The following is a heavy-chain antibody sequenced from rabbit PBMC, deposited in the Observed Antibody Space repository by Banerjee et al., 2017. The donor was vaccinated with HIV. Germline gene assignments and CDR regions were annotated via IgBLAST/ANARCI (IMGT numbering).Heavy chain of an antibody. V-gene: IGHV1S45*01. D-gene: IGHD1-1*01. CDR1: GFTLSSSYW. J-gene: IGHJ4*01. CDR2: IYAGSSGIT. Sequence: QEQLEESGGDLVKPEGSLTLTCTASGFTLSSSYWICWVRQAPGKGLEWIACIYAGSSGITYYASWAKGRFTISKPSSTTVTLQMTSLTAADTATYFCARHIYVSGSGYYALFNLWGPGTLVTVS. CDR3: ARHIYVSGSGYYALFNL.